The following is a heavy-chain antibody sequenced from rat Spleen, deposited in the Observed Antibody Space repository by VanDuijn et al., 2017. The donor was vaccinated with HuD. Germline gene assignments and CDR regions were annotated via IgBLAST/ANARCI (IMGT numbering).Heavy chain of an antibody. J-gene: IGHJ1*01. D-gene: IGHD4-3*01. CDR1: GFTFSDYG. V-gene: IGHV5S13*01. CDR2: INTGGGNT. Sequence: EVQLVESGGGLVQPGRSLKLSCAASGFTFSDYGVAWVRQAPTTGLEWVATINTGGGNTYYRGSVKGRFTISRDNAKNTQYLQMDSLRSEDTATYYCARHHIRGYWYFDFWGPGTMVTVSS. CDR3: ARHHIRGYWYFDF.